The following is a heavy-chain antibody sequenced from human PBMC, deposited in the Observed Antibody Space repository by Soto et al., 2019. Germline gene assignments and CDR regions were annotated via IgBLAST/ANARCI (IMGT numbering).Heavy chain of an antibody. D-gene: IGHD5-18*01. Sequence: QVRLVESGGGVVQPGRSLRLSCAASGFTFSTYAMHWVRQAPGKGLEWVAVISYDGSNKYYADSVKGRFTISRDNSKNTLYLQMNNLRVEDTAVYYCAREYGYNYGTFDYWGQGTLVTVSS. CDR1: GFTFSTYA. CDR3: AREYGYNYGTFDY. CDR2: ISYDGSNK. J-gene: IGHJ4*02. V-gene: IGHV3-30-3*01.